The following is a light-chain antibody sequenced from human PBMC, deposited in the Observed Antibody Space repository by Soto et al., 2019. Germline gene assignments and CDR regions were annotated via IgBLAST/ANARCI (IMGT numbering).Light chain of an antibody. J-gene: IGKJ1*01. Sequence: DIVMTQSPLFLPVTPGEPASISCRSSQSLLHTDGKSSLDWYLQKPGHSPQLLIFWGSNRASGVPDRFSGSGSGTDFTLKISRVEAEDVGVYYCMQALQTPPTFGQGTKVEI. V-gene: IGKV2-28*01. CDR1: QSLLHTDGKSS. CDR2: WGS. CDR3: MQALQTPPT.